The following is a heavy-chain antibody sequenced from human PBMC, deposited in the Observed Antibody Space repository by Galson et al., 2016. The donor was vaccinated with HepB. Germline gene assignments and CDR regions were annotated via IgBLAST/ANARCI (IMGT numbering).Heavy chain of an antibody. CDR1: GFTFRSYG. D-gene: IGHD3-22*01. CDR2: ISGDGAST. J-gene: IGHJ4*02. V-gene: IGHV3-23*01. CDR3: AKDLADYYDSTGYYTGLDY. Sequence: SLRLSCAASGFTFRSYGMSWVRQVPGKGLEWVSTISGDGASTYYADSVKGRFSISRDNSKNTLYLQMNSLRAEDTAVYYCAKDLADYYDSTGYYTGLDYWGQGTLVTVSS.